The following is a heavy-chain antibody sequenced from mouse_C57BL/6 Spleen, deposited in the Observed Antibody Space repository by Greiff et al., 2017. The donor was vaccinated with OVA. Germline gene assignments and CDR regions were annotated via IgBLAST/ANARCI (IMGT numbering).Heavy chain of an antibody. J-gene: IGHJ2*01. D-gene: IGHD1-1*01. CDR2: IYPRSGNT. CDR1: GYTFTSYG. Sequence: QVQLKESGAELARPGASVKLSCKASGYTFTSYGISWVKQRTGQGLEWIGEIYPRSGNTYYNEKFKGKATLTADKSSSTAYMELRSLTSEDSAVYFCARWGITTVVAHFDYWGQGTTLTVSS. V-gene: IGHV1-81*01. CDR3: ARWGITTVVAHFDY.